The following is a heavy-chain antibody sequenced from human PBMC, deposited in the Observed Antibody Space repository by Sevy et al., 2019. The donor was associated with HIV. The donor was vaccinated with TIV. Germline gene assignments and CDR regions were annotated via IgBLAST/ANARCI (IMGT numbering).Heavy chain of an antibody. D-gene: IGHD6-19*01. V-gene: IGHV3-9*01. J-gene: IGHJ4*02. Sequence: GGSLRLSCAASGFTFDDFAMHWVRQVPGKGLEWVSGLNWGSGSVAYADSVKGRFTISRDNAKNALFLQMNSLRAEDTALYYCAKDIGATGIAVVANWGQEIQVTVSS. CDR3: AKDIGATGIAVVAN. CDR2: LNWGSGSV. CDR1: GFTFDDFA.